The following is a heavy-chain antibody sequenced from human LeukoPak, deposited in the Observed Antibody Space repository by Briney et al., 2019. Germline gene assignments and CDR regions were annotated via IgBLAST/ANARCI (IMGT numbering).Heavy chain of an antibody. CDR1: GGSISSSSYY. D-gene: IGHD4-17*01. CDR3: GRYVNVMTTVTYLDY. CDR2: IYYSGST. J-gene: IGHJ4*02. Sequence: SETLSLTCTVSGGSISSSSYYWGWIRQPPGKGLEWLRRIYYSGSTYCNPSLKSRVTISVDTSKNQFSLKLSSVTAEDTTVDYCGRYVNVMTTVTYLDYWGQGTVVTVSS. V-gene: IGHV4-39*01.